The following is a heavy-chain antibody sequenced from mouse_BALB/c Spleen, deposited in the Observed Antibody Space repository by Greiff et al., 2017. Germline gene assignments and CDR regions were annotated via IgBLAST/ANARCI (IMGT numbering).Heavy chain of an antibody. CDR1: GYTFTSYW. V-gene: IGHV1S127*01. J-gene: IGHJ2*01. CDR3: TRSEQLGLYFDY. CDR2: IDPSDSYT. D-gene: IGHD3-1*01. Sequence: QVQLKQPGAELVKPGASVKMSCKASGYTFTSYWMHWVKQRPGQGLEWIGTIDPSDSYTSYNQKFKGKATLTVDTSSSTAYMQLSSLTSEDSAVYYCTRSEQLGLYFDYWGQGNTLTVSS.